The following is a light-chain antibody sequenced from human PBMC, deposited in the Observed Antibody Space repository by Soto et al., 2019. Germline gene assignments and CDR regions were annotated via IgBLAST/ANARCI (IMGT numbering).Light chain of an antibody. Sequence: QSSLTQPASVSGSPGQSITISCTGSSSDVGGYNYVSWYQHHPGKAPKLMIYDVDNRPSGVSNRFSGSKSGNTASLTISGLQAEDEADYYCSSYTSSNTLYVLGTGTKVTV. CDR1: SSDVGGYNY. CDR3: SSYTSSNTLYV. J-gene: IGLJ1*01. CDR2: DVD. V-gene: IGLV2-14*03.